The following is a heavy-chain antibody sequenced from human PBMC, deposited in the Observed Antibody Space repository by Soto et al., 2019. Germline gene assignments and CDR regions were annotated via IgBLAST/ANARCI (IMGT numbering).Heavy chain of an antibody. V-gene: IGHV4-59*03. Sequence: SETLSLTCSVSGDAISNFYWSWIRQTPGRGLEWIGCVHESGSTDYNPSLKGRVTISLHTSKSQFSLSLRSATAADTATYYCARGTRALITSFFDYWGQGIPVTVSS. CDR1: GDAISNFY. CDR2: VHESGST. CDR3: ARGTRALITSFFDY. D-gene: IGHD1-20*01. J-gene: IGHJ4*02.